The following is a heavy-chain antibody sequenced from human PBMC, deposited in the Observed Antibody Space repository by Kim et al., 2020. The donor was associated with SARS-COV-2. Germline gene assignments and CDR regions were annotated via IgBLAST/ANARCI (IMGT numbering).Heavy chain of an antibody. J-gene: IGHJ4*02. CDR3: ARATTTIFGVVSEFDY. V-gene: IGHV4-31*03. Sequence: SETLSLTCTVSGGSISSGGYYWSWIRQHPGKGLEWIGYIYYSGSTYYNPSLESRVTISVDTSKNQFSLKLSSVTAADTAVYYCARATTTIFGVVSEFDYWGQGTLVTVSS. D-gene: IGHD3-3*01. CDR2: IYYSGST. CDR1: GGSISSGGYY.